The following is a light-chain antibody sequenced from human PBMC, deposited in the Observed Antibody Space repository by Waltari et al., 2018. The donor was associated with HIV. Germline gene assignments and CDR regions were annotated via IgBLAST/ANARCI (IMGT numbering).Light chain of an antibody. CDR1: SSNSGSNY. J-gene: IGLJ2*01. CDR2: RNN. Sequence: QSVLTQPPSASGTPGQRVTISCSGSSSNSGSNYVYWYQQLPGTAPKLLIYRNNQRPSGVPDRFSGSKSGTSASLAISGLRSEDEADYYCAAWDDSLSGLVVFGGGTKLTVL. CDR3: AAWDDSLSGLVV. V-gene: IGLV1-47*01.